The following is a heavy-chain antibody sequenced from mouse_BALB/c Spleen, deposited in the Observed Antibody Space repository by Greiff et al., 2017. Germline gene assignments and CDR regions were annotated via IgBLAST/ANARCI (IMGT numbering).Heavy chain of an antibody. J-gene: IGHJ4*01. CDR2: ISYSGST. D-gene: IGHD1-1*01. CDR1: GYSITSDYA. V-gene: IGHV3-2*02. CDR3: ARGGGRVYAMDY. Sequence: EVQLQQSGPGLVKPSQSLSLTCTVTGYSITSDYAWNWIRQFPGNKLEWMGYISYSGSTSYNPSLKSRISITRDTSKNQFFLQLNSVTTEDTATYYCARGGGRVYAMDYWGQGTSVTVSS.